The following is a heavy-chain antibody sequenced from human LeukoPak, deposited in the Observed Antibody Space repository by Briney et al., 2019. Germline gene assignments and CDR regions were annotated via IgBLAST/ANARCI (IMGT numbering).Heavy chain of an antibody. CDR2: ISAYNGNT. V-gene: IGHV1-18*01. CDR3: ARDGWELRGDYFDY. Sequence: ASVKVSCKASGYTFTSYGISWVRQAPGQGLEWMGWISAYNGNTNYAQKFQGRVTITTDESTSTAYMELSRLRSDDTAVYYCARDGWELRGDYFDYWGQGTLVTVSS. CDR1: GYTFTSYG. D-gene: IGHD1-26*01. J-gene: IGHJ4*02.